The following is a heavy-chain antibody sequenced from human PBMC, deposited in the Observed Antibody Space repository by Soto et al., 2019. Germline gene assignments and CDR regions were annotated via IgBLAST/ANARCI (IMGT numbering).Heavy chain of an antibody. Sequence: EVQLVESGGGLVQPGGSLRLACAASGFNFADFWMSWVRQAPGKGLEWVANIKQGGRETYYLRSVRGRFAISRDNAKNALYLEMTGLRVEDTAVYYCARDFPGFKYGAGDYWGQGNWVTVYS. D-gene: IGHD3-10*01. V-gene: IGHV3-7*03. CDR2: IKQGGRET. CDR3: ARDFPGFKYGAGDY. J-gene: IGHJ4*02. CDR1: GFNFADFW.